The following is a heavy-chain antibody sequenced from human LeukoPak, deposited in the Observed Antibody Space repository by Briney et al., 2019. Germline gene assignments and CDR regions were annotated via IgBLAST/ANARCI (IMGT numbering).Heavy chain of an antibody. CDR2: INHSGST. J-gene: IGHJ4*02. V-gene: IGHV4-34*01. Sequence: PSETLSLTCAVYGGSFSGYYWSWIRQPPGKGLEWIGEINHSGSTNYNPSLKSRVTISVDTSKNQFSLKLSSVTAEDTAVYYCAREYRIAAAGHFDYWGQGTLVTVSS. D-gene: IGHD6-13*01. CDR1: GGSFSGYY. CDR3: AREYRIAAAGHFDY.